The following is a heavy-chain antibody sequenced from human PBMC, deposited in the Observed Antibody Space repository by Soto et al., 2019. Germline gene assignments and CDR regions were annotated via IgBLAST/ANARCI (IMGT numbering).Heavy chain of an antibody. D-gene: IGHD3-3*01. CDR1: GFTFDDYT. V-gene: IGHV3-43*01. CDR2: ISWDGGST. Sequence: GGSLRLSCAASGFTFDDYTMHWVRQAPGKGLEWVSLISWDGGSTYYADSVKGRFTISRDNSKNSLYLQMNSLRTEDTVLYYCAKDAYYDFWSGYLDYWGQGTLVTVSS. J-gene: IGHJ4*02. CDR3: AKDAYYDFWSGYLDY.